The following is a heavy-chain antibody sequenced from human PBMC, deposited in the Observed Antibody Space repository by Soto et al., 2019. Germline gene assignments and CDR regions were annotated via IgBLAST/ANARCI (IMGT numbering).Heavy chain of an antibody. J-gene: IGHJ6*02. Sequence: QVQLQESGPGLVKPSQTLSLTCTVSGGSMSSGGYYWSWIRQHPGKGLEWIGYIYYSGTTYYNPSLKSRVTISLDMSKNQFSLKLSSVTAADTAVYWCARDRYYYGSGREMGMDVWGQGTTVTVSS. CDR1: GGSMSSGGYY. V-gene: IGHV4-31*03. D-gene: IGHD3-10*01. CDR3: ARDRYYYGSGREMGMDV. CDR2: IYYSGTT.